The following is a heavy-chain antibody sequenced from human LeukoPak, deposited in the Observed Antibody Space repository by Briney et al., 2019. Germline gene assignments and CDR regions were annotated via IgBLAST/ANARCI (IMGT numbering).Heavy chain of an antibody. Sequence: GASVKVSCKASGGTFSSYAISWVRQAPGQGLEWMGGIIPIFGTANYAQKFQGRVTITTDESTSTAYMELSSLRSEDTAVYYCARDRGPEVVPAAIVIDYWGQGTLVTVSS. D-gene: IGHD2-2*02. CDR2: IIPIFGTA. CDR1: GGTFSSYA. J-gene: IGHJ4*02. V-gene: IGHV1-69*05. CDR3: ARDRGPEVVPAAIVIDY.